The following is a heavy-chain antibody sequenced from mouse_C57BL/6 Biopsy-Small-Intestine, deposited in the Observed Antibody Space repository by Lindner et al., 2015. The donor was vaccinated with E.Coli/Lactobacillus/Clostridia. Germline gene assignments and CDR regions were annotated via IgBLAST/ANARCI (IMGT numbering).Heavy chain of an antibody. Sequence: SVKVSCKATGYNFVSYGISWVRQAPGQGLEWVGWISPYNGDANYAQKFKGRVTLTKDTSTSTAYMELRSLKPDDTATYYCARDCVYSSNYCDLDFWGQGTRVTVSS. CDR1: GYNFVSYG. CDR2: ISPYNGDA. CDR3: ARDCVYSSNYCDLDF. D-gene: IGHD1-3*01. V-gene: IGHV1-53*01. J-gene: IGHJ4*01.